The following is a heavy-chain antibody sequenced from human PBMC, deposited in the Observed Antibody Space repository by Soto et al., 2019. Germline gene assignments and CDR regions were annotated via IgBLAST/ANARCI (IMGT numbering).Heavy chain of an antibody. CDR3: ARSEDTAMTYYYFDY. CDR2: ISYDGSNK. CDR1: GFTFSTYA. J-gene: IGHJ4*01. V-gene: IGHV3-30-3*01. Sequence: QVQLVESGGGVVKPGSSLRLSCAAFGFTFSTYAIPWFAQAPGKGLEWVAVISYDGSNKYYADSVKGRFTISRDNSKNTLYLQMNSLRAEDTAVYYCARSEDTAMTYYYFDYWGQGTLVTVSS. D-gene: IGHD5-18*01.